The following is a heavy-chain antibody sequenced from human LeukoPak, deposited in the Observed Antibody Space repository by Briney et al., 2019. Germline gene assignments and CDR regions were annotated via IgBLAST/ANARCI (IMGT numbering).Heavy chain of an antibody. CDR1: GFTFSSYA. CDR2: ISGSGGST. Sequence: GGSLRLSCAASGFTFSSYAMSWVRQAPEKGLEWVSAISGSGGSTYYADSVKGRFTISRDNSKNTLYLQMNSLRAEDTAVYYCATSEEISYAFDIWGQGTMVTVSS. J-gene: IGHJ3*02. CDR3: ATSEEISYAFDI. D-gene: IGHD5-24*01. V-gene: IGHV3-23*01.